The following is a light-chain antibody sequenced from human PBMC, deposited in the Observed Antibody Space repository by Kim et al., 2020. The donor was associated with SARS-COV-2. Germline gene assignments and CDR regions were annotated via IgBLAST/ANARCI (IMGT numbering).Light chain of an antibody. CDR2: AVS. V-gene: IGLV2-23*02. J-gene: IGLJ2*01. CDR3: SSYAGSSTSVV. Sequence: IAISRTGTSSDVGSYNLDSLYRQHPGKAPKLLIYAVSKRPSGVSNRFSGSKSGNTASLTISGLQADDEADYYCSSYAGSSTSVVFGGGPQLTVL. CDR1: SSDVGSYNL.